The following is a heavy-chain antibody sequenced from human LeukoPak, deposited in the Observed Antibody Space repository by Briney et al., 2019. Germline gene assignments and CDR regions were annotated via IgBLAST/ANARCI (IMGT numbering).Heavy chain of an antibody. CDR3: ATTGGVVGATKGNNWFDP. Sequence: GESLKISCKGSGYRFTSYWIGWVRQMPGKGLEWMGIIYPGDSETRYSSSFQGQVTISADKSISTAYLQWSSLKASDTAMYYCATTGGVVGATKGNNWFDPWGQGTLVTVSS. CDR2: IYPGDSET. J-gene: IGHJ5*02. D-gene: IGHD1-26*01. CDR1: GYRFTSYW. V-gene: IGHV5-51*01.